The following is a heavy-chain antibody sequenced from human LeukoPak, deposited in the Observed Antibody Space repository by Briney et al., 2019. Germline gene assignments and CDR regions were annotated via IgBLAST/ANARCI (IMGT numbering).Heavy chain of an antibody. CDR1: GVSVSATYN. J-gene: IGHJ4*02. CDR2: NGNN. D-gene: IGHD7-27*01. Sequence: SETLSLTCTVSGVSVSATYNWGWVRRPPGKGLEWIGYNGNNNYNPSLKSRATISLDTSKNQFSLKLHSVTDADTAVYYCVRDYWGSLDYWGQGTLVTVSS. V-gene: IGHV4-61*01. CDR3: VRDYWGSLDY.